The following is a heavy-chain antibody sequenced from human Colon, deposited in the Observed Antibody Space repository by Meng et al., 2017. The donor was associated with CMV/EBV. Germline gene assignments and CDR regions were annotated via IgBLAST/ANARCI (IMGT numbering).Heavy chain of an antibody. CDR1: GDSTSGFF. J-gene: IGHJ4*02. CDR3: AKEQSIGIAVTGIFDF. Sequence: GRLTGSGPGLVKPPGTLSLTSTVSGDSTSGFFWSWIRQPAGKGLEWIGRIYSSGSTFYNPSLESRVTMSIDTSKNQFSLRLASVTAADTAVYFCAKEQSIGIAVTGIFDFWGQGALVTVSS. CDR2: IYSSGST. D-gene: IGHD6-19*01. V-gene: IGHV4-4*07.